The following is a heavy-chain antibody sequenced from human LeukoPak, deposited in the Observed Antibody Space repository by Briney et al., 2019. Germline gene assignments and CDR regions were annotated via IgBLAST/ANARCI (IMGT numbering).Heavy chain of an antibody. V-gene: IGHV3-21*01. J-gene: IGHJ6*03. CDR1: GFTFSSYS. CDR3: AKAGWWSRGYSYGAYYYYYYYMDV. CDR2: ISSMRGYI. D-gene: IGHD5-18*01. Sequence: GGSLRLSCAASGFTFSSYSMNWVREAPGKGLEWVSSISSMRGYIYCADSVKGRFTISRDNAKNSLDLQMNSLRAEDTAVYYCAKAGWWSRGYSYGAYYYYYYYMDVWGKGTTVTISS.